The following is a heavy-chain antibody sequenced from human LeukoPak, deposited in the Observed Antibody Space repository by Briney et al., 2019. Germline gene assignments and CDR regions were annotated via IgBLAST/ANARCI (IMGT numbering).Heavy chain of an antibody. CDR1: GFTFSSYA. D-gene: IGHD4-17*01. CDR2: ISYDGSNK. V-gene: IGHV3-30*04. J-gene: IGHJ4*02. Sequence: PGRSLRLSCAASGFTFSSYAMHWVRQAPGKGLEWVAVISYDGSNKYYADSVKGRFTISRDNSKNTLYLQMNSLRAEDTAVYYCARAYGDYTSSDYWGQGTLVTVSS. CDR3: ARAYGDYTSSDY.